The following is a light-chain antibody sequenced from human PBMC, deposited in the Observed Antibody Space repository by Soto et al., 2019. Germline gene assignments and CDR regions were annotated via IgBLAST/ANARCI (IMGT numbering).Light chain of an antibody. CDR3: SSYTSTSTLV. Sequence: QSVLTQPASVSGSPGQSISIFCTGTNSDVGGYDFVSWYQQHPGKAPKLLIYEVTNRPSWVSDRFSGSKSGNTASLSIYGLQAEDEADYYCSSYTSTSTLVFGGGTNVTVL. V-gene: IGLV2-14*01. CDR2: EVT. CDR1: NSDVGGYDF. J-gene: IGLJ2*01.